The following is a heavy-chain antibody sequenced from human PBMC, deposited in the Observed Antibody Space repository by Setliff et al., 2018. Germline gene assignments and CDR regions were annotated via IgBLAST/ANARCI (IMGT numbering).Heavy chain of an antibody. D-gene: IGHD6-13*01. J-gene: IGHJ4*02. CDR1: GFTFSNSW. CDR3: AKRGDSSSWLEY. CDR2: MNSDGNSI. Sequence: GGSLRLSCAASGFTFSNSWMHWVRQAPGEGLVCVSRMNSDGNSIFYADPVKGRFTISRDNAKNTLYLQMNSLRDEDTAVYYCAKRGDSSSWLEYWGQGTLVTVSS. V-gene: IGHV3-74*01.